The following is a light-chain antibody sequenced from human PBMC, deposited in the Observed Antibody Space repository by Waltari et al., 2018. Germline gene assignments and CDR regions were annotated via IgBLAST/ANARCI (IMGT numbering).Light chain of an antibody. CDR2: DND. Sequence: QSVLTQPPSVSAAPGQRVTISCSGSSSNIGNNYVSWYQQLPGTAPKLLIYDNDKRFSGIPDRFSGSKSGTSATLGISGLQTEDDADYYCGTWDTSLSAGPVFGGGTKLTAL. CDR1: SSNIGNNY. V-gene: IGLV1-51*01. CDR3: GTWDTSLSAGPV. J-gene: IGLJ3*02.